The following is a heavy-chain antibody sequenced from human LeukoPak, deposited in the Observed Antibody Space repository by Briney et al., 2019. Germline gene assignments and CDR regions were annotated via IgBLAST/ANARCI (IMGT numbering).Heavy chain of an antibody. D-gene: IGHD6-13*01. CDR3: ARDGEMAAAGPTGYMDV. V-gene: IGHV3-23*01. CDR1: GFTFSSYA. Sequence: QPGGSLRLSCAASGFTFSSYAMSWVRQAPGKGLDWVSTISGGSENTHYVDSVKGRFTISRDNAKNSVYLQMNSLRAEDTAMYYCARDGEMAAAGPTGYMDVWGKGTTVTVSS. CDR2: ISGGSENT. J-gene: IGHJ6*03.